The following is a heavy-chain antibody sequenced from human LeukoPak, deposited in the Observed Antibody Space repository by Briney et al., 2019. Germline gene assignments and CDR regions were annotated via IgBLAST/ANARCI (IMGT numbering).Heavy chain of an antibody. Sequence: PETLSLTCAVYGGSFSGYYWSWIRQPPGKGLEWIGEINHSGSTNYNPSLKSRVTISVDTSKNQSSLKLSSVTAADTAVYYCARHYYDSSGYYPENFQHWGQGTLVTVSS. CDR2: INHSGST. V-gene: IGHV4-34*01. D-gene: IGHD3-22*01. CDR3: ARHYYDSSGYYPENFQH. CDR1: GGSFSGYY. J-gene: IGHJ1*01.